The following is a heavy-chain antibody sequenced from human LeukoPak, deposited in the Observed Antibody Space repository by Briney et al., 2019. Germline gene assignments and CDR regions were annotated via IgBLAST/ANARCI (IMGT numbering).Heavy chain of an antibody. V-gene: IGHV1-8*03. CDR1: GYTFTSYD. J-gene: IGHJ5*02. Sequence: ASVKVSCKASGYTFTSYDINWVRQATGQGLEWMGWMNPNSGNTGYAQKFQGRVTITRNTSISTAYMELSSLRSEDTAVYYCARAPRITMVRGVIHWFDPWGQGTLVTVSS. CDR3: ARAPRITMVRGVIHWFDP. D-gene: IGHD3-10*01. CDR2: MNPNSGNT.